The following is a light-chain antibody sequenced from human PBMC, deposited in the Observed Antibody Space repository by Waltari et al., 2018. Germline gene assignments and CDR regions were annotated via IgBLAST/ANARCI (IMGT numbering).Light chain of an antibody. J-gene: IGLJ3*02. CDR2: EDH. Sequence: FMLTQPHSVSESPGKTITISCTRSSGSIASIFVQWYQQRPGSAPTTVIYEDHQRPSGVPDRFSGSFDRSSNSASLTISGLKTEDEAEYYCQSYDGSGSWVFGGGTKLTVL. V-gene: IGLV6-57*04. CDR1: SGSIASIF. CDR3: QSYDGSGSWV.